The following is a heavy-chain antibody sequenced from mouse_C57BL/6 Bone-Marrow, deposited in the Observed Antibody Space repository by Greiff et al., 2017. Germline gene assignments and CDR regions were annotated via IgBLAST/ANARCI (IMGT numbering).Heavy chain of an antibody. CDR2: IYPGSGST. J-gene: IGHJ2*01. Sequence: QVQLQQSGAELVKPGASVKMSCKASGYTFTSYWITWVKQRPGQGLEWIGDIYPGSGSTNYNGKFKSKATLTVDTSSSTAYMQLSSLTSEDSAVYYCARRRVYYGSFDYWGQGTTLTVSS. CDR3: ARRRVYYGSFDY. CDR1: GYTFTSYW. V-gene: IGHV1-55*01. D-gene: IGHD1-1*01.